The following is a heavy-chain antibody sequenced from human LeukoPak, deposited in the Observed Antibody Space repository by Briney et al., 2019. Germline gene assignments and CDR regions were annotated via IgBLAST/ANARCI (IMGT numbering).Heavy chain of an antibody. CDR2: INHSGST. CDR1: GGSISSSSYY. D-gene: IGHD5-18*01. J-gene: IGHJ5*02. Sequence: PSETLSLTCTVSGGSISSSSYYWGWIRQPPGKGLEWIGEINHSGSTNYNPSLKSRVTISVDTSKNQFSLKLSSVTAADTAVYYCARQYRSYGYNWFDPWGQGTLVTVSS. V-gene: IGHV4-39*01. CDR3: ARQYRSYGYNWFDP.